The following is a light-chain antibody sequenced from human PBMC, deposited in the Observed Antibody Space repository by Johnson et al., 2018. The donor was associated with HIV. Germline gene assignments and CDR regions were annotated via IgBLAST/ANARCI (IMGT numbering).Light chain of an antibody. J-gene: IGLJ1*01. CDR3: GTWDSSLSAGV. V-gene: IGLV1-51*01. CDR2: DNN. CDR1: SSNVGSSF. Sequence: QAVLTQPPSVSAAPGQTVTISCSGSSSNVGSSFVSWYRQVPGTAPKLLIYDNNKRPSGIPGRFSGSKSGPSATLGITGLQTGDEADYYCGTWDSSLSAGVFGTGTKVTVL.